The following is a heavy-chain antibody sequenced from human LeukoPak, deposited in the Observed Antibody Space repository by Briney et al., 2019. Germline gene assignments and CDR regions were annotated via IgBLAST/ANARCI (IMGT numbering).Heavy chain of an antibody. Sequence: GGSLRLSCAASGFTVSGNYMSWVRQAPGKGLEWVSVIYSDGSTYYADSVKGRFTISRDNSKNTLYLQMNSLRAGDTAVYYCARDRYTFGGLIDWGQGTLVTVSS. CDR2: IYSDGST. J-gene: IGHJ4*02. CDR3: ARDRYTFGGLID. V-gene: IGHV3-53*01. CDR1: GFTVSGNY. D-gene: IGHD3-16*02.